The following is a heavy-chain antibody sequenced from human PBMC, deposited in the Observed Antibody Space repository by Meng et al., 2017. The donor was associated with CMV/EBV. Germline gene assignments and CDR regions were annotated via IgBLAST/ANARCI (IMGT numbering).Heavy chain of an antibody. CDR3: ARRQWPDY. V-gene: IGHV4-30-4*08. CDR1: GGSISSGDYY. CDR2: IYYSGST. D-gene: IGHD6-19*01. J-gene: IGHJ4*02. Sequence: QVQLQEPGPGLVRPSRTLSLTCTGAGGSISSGDYYWSWIRQPPGKGLEWIGYIYYSGSTYYNPSLKSRVTISVDTSKNQFSLKLSSVTAADTVVYYCARRQWPDYWGQGTLVTVSS.